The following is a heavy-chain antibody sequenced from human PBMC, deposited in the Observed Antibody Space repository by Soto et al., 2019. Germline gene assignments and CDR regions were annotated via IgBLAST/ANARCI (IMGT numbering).Heavy chain of an antibody. Sequence: SETLSLTCAVSGGSISNYYWSWIRQPPGKGLDWIGYNHYSGSTKYNPSLKSRVTISIDTSKNQFSLKLSSVTAADTDVYFCARVGAGTGWDCYYYGMDVWGQGTTVTVS. CDR2: NHYSGST. V-gene: IGHV4-59*01. CDR1: GGSISNYY. CDR3: ARVGAGTGWDCYYYGMDV. D-gene: IGHD1-1*01. J-gene: IGHJ6*02.